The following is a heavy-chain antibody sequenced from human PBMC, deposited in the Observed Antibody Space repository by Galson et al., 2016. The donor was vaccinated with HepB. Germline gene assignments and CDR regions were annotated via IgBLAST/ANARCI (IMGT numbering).Heavy chain of an antibody. J-gene: IGHJ4*02. CDR2: ISGDGTGT. V-gene: IGHV3-23*01. CDR1: GFTFSIYA. D-gene: IGHD6-19*01. Sequence: SLRLSCAASGFTFSIYAMSWVRQAPRKGLEWVSAISGDGTGTYYAGSVQGRFTSSRDRSKNTLYLQMNSLRADDTAVYYCARFTQQWLDRVYYFDYWGQGTLVTVSS. CDR3: ARFTQQWLDRVYYFDY.